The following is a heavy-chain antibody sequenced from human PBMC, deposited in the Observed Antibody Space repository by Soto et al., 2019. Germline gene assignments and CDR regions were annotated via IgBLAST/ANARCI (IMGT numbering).Heavy chain of an antibody. D-gene: IGHD3-10*01. CDR1: GDTFSGYP. V-gene: IGHV1-69*18. Sequence: QVQLVQSGAELKKPGSSVKVSCKASGDTFSGYPINWVRQAPGEGLEWMGRILPVFGTTNDAQRFEGRVTFTADESTNTAYMELRGLLSEDTAVYYCARYGGFGELKYWGPGTLVTVSS. J-gene: IGHJ4*02. CDR2: ILPVFGTT. CDR3: ARYGGFGELKY.